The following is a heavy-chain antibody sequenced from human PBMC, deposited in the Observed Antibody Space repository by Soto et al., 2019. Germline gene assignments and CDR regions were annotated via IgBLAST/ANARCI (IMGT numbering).Heavy chain of an antibody. Sequence: EVQLVESGGGLVQPGGSLRLSCAASGFTFSSYAMHWVRQAPGKGLEYVSAISSNGGSTYYANSVKGRFTISRDNSKNPRYLQMGSLRAEDMAVYYCARNLYSSYGMDVWGQGTTVTVSS. CDR3: ARNLYSSYGMDV. D-gene: IGHD6-19*01. J-gene: IGHJ6*02. CDR1: GFTFSSYA. V-gene: IGHV3-64*01. CDR2: ISSNGGST.